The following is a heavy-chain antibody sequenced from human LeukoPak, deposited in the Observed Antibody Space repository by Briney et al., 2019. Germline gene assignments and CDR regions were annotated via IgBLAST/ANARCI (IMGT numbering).Heavy chain of an antibody. CDR2: IKHSGST. CDR1: GGSFSDYY. J-gene: IGHJ1*01. CDR3: ARTTAAGYFEH. D-gene: IGHD4-17*01. Sequence: SETLSLTCAVYGGSFSDYYWSWIRQPPGKGLEWIGEIKHSGSTNYNPSLKSRVTISVDTSKNQFSLKLNSVTAADTAVYYCARTTAAGYFEHWGQGTPVTVSS. V-gene: IGHV4-34*01.